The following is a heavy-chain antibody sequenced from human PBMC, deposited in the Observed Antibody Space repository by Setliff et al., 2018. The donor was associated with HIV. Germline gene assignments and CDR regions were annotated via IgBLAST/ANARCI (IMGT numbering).Heavy chain of an antibody. CDR2: IDPEDGER. CDR3: ATGSYGATWYGTGGFDV. V-gene: IGHV1-69-2*01. J-gene: IGHJ3*01. D-gene: IGHD2-8*02. Sequence: ASVKVSCKASGYTFTDYFMHWVRQAPGKGLEWMGRIDPEDGERMFAEKFQGRDTIAADTSTDTAYMELSSLRSEDTAVYYCATGSYGATWYGTGGFDVWGQGTLVTVSS. CDR1: GYTFTDYF.